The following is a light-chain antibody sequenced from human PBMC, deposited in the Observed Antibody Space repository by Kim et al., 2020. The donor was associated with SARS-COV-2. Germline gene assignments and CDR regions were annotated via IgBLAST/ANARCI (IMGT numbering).Light chain of an antibody. CDR2: AAS. V-gene: IGKV1-39*01. CDR3: QQSYITPFT. J-gene: IGKJ3*01. Sequence: ASVGDRVTITCRTTQSISSHLNWYQQKPGRAPKLLISAASTLQGGVPSRFSGSGSETEFTLTISSLQPDDFATYFCQQSYITPFTFGPGTKVDIK. CDR1: QSISSH.